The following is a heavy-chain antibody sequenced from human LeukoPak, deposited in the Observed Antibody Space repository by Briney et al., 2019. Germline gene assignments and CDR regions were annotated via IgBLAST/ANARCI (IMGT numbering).Heavy chain of an antibody. V-gene: IGHV4-34*01. CDR1: GGSFSGYF. CDR2: INHSGST. D-gene: IGHD3-3*01. CDR3: GRLLLEGVDY. J-gene: IGHJ4*02. Sequence: PSETLSLTCAVYGGSFSGYFWSWIRQPPGKGLEWIGEINHSGSTNYNPSLKSRVTISIDMSKNQFSLKLSSVTAADTAVYYCGRLLLEGVDYWGQGTLVTVSS.